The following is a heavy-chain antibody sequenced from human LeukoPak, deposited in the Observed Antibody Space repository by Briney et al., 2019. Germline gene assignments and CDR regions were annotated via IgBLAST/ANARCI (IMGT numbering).Heavy chain of an antibody. CDR1: GYTFTSYA. CDR2: INACNGNT. V-gene: IGHV1-3*01. CDR3: ARDRDSSRYSPRN. D-gene: IGHD3-22*01. Sequence: GASVKVSCEASGYTFTSYAMHWVRQAPGQGLEWMGWINACNGNTKYSQKFQGRVTITRDTSASTAYMELSSLRSEHTAVYYCARDRDSSRYSPRNWGQGTLVTVSS. J-gene: IGHJ4*02.